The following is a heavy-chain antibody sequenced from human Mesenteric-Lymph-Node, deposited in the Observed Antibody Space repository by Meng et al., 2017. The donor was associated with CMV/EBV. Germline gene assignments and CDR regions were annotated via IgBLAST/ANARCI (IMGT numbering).Heavy chain of an antibody. CDR1: GFTFSDYY. Sequence: VQLVVHGGGLVKPGGSLRLCCAASGFTFSDYYMSWIRQAPGRGLEGISYNSSSRNYTNYADSVKGRFNISRDNAKNSLYLQKNSLRAEDTAVYYCAKMYYDSVTGQSLFLDYWGQGTLVTVSS. CDR2: NSSSRNYT. V-gene: IGHV3-11*06. J-gene: IGHJ4*02. CDR3: AKMYYDSVTGQSLFLDY. D-gene: IGHD3-9*01.